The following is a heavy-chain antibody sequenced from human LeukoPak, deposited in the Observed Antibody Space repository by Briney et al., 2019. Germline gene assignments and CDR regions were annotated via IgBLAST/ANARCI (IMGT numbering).Heavy chain of an antibody. D-gene: IGHD2-2*02. CDR3: AKLPYCSSTSCYSYYVDV. J-gene: IGHJ6*03. CDR1: GFTFSSYG. V-gene: IGHV3-30*02. CDR2: IRYDGSNK. Sequence: GGSLRLSCAASGFTFSSYGMHWVRQAPGKGLEWVAFIRYDGSNKYYADSVKGRFTISRDNSKNTLYLQMNSLRAEDTAVYYCAKLPYCSSTSCYSYYVDVWGKGTTVTVSS.